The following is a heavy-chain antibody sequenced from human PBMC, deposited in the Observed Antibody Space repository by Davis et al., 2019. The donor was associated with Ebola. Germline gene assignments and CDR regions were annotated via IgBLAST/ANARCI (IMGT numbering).Heavy chain of an antibody. Sequence: GESLKISCAASGFTFSSYWRHWVRQAPGKGLVCVSRINGDGSNTNYADSVKGRFTISRDNAKNTLYLQMNSLRAEDTAVYYCAKDYCTSTSCYNYMDVWGKGTTVIVSS. J-gene: IGHJ6*03. D-gene: IGHD2-2*02. CDR2: INGDGSNT. V-gene: IGHV3-74*01. CDR3: AKDYCTSTSCYNYMDV. CDR1: GFTFSSYW.